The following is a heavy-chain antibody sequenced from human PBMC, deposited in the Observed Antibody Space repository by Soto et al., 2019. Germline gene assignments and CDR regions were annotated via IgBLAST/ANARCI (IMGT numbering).Heavy chain of an antibody. CDR1: GFTFSSYA. CDR2: ISGSGGST. J-gene: IGHJ4*02. CDR3: AKVADPSIFIAPDY. Sequence: GGSLRLSCAASGFTFSSYAMSWVRQAPGKGLEWVSAISGSGGSTYYADSVKGRFTISRDNSKNTLYLQMNSLRAEDTTVYYCAKVADPSIFIAPDYWGQGTLVTVSS. V-gene: IGHV3-23*01. D-gene: IGHD6-13*01.